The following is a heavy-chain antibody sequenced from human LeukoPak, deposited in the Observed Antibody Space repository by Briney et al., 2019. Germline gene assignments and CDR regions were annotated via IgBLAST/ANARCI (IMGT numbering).Heavy chain of an antibody. CDR1: GGSISSGSYY. V-gene: IGHV4-61*02. D-gene: IGHD6-13*01. J-gene: IGHJ4*02. Sequence: SETLSLTCTVSGGSISSGSYYWSWIRQPAGKGLEWIGRIYTSGSTNHNPSLKSRVTISVDTSKNQFSLKLSSVTAADTAVYYCARERIGIAAAGTGTFFDYWGQGTLVTVSS. CDR2: IYTSGST. CDR3: ARERIGIAAAGTGTFFDY.